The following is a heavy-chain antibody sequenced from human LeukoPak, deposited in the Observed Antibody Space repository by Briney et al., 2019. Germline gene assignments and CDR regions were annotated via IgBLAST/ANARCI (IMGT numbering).Heavy chain of an antibody. J-gene: IGHJ4*02. CDR1: GFTLSSNY. V-gene: IGHV3-53*01. D-gene: IGHD1-26*01. CDR3: ARALRGAVGLDY. Sequence: GGSLRLSCAASGFTLSSNYMSWVRQAPGKGLEWVSVIYTGGSTSYADSVKGRFTISRDNPKNTLYLQMNSLGADDTAVYYCARALRGAVGLDYWGQGTLVTVSS. CDR2: IYTGGST.